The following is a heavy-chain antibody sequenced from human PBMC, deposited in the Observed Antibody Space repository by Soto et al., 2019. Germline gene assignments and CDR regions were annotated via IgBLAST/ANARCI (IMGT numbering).Heavy chain of an antibody. V-gene: IGHV3-23*01. CDR1: GFTFNAYA. CDR2: SGGSGGNR. J-gene: IGHJ4*02. Sequence: EVQLLESGGGLVQPGGSLRLSCAASGFTFNAYAMTWVLQALGKGLEWVSASGGSGGNRYYADSVRGRFTIPRDKSKEAVDLKMNSLRVEDTAVYYCARVASDYITSVENGGQGILVTVSS. CDR3: ARVASDYITSVEN. D-gene: IGHD4-4*01.